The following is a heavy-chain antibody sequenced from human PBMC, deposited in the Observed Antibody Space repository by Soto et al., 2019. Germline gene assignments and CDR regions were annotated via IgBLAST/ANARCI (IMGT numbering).Heavy chain of an antibody. J-gene: IGHJ4*02. Sequence: GGSLRLSCAASGFTFSSYWMSWVRQAPGKGLEWVSYISSSSSTIYYADSVKGRFTISRDNAKNSLYLEMNSLRAEDTAVYYCARNYNSYFDHWGQGTLVTVSS. CDR1: GFTFSSYW. CDR2: ISSSSSTI. D-gene: IGHD3-10*01. V-gene: IGHV3-48*04. CDR3: ARNYNSYFDH.